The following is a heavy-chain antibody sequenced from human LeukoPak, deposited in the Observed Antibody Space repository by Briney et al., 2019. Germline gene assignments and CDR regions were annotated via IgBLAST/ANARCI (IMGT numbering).Heavy chain of an antibody. CDR2: ISSSGSTI. CDR1: GFTFSSYE. V-gene: IGHV3-48*03. D-gene: IGHD6-19*01. J-gene: IGHJ3*02. CDR3: ARVEQWLVHGAFDI. Sequence: GVSLRLSCAASGFTFSSYEMNWVRQAPGKGLEWVSYISSSGSTIYYADSVKGRFTISRDNAKNSLYLQMNSLRAEDTAVYYCARVEQWLVHGAFDIWGQGTMVTVSS.